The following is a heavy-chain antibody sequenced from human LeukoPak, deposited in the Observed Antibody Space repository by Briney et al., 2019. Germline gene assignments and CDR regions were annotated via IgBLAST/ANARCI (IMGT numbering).Heavy chain of an antibody. D-gene: IGHD3-9*01. CDR3: ARHYEIKNRYYFDY. CDR2: IYYSGST. V-gene: IGHV4-59*01. J-gene: IGHJ4*02. Sequence: SETLSLTCTVSGGSISSYYWSWIRQPPGKGLEWIGYIYYSGSTSYNPSLKSRVTMSVDTSKNQFSLKLSSVTAADTAVYYCARHYEIKNRYYFDYWGQGTLVTVSS. CDR1: GGSISSYY.